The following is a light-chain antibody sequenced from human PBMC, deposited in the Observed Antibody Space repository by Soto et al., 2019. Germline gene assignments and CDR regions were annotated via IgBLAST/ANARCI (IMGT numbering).Light chain of an antibody. V-gene: IGKV1-9*01. CDR1: QGISSS. Sequence: DIQLTQSPSFLSASVGDRVTITCRASQGISSSFAWFQQKPGKAPNLLIYGASTLQSGVPSRFSDSGSGTDFTLTISSLQPEDFATYYCQQFNSYPLTFGKGTKVEIK. J-gene: IGKJ4*01. CDR2: GAS. CDR3: QQFNSYPLT.